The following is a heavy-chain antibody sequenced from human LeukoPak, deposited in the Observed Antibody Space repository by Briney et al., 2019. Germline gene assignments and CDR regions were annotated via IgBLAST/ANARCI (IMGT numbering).Heavy chain of an antibody. V-gene: IGHV3-21*01. Sequence: GGSLRLSCAASGFTFSSYSMNWVRQAPGKGLEWVSSISNSSSYIYYADSVKGRFTISRDNAKNSLYLQMNSLRAKDTAVYYCARYSSGWYGGLDYWGQGTLVTVSS. CDR2: ISNSSSYI. CDR1: GFTFSSYS. D-gene: IGHD6-19*01. J-gene: IGHJ4*02. CDR3: ARYSSGWYGGLDY.